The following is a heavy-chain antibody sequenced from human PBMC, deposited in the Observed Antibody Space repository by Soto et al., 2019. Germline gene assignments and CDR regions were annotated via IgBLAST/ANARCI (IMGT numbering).Heavy chain of an antibody. J-gene: IGHJ6*02. V-gene: IGHV1-18*04. CDR3: ARVERYDFWSGPRPYYYGMDV. CDR2: ISAYNGNT. D-gene: IGHD3-3*01. Sequence: ASVKVSCKASGYTFTGYYMHWVRQAPGQGLEWMGWISAYNGNTNYAQKLQGRVTMTTDTSTSTAYMELRSLRSDDTAVYYCARVERYDFWSGPRPYYYGMDVWGQGTTVTVSS. CDR1: GYTFTGYY.